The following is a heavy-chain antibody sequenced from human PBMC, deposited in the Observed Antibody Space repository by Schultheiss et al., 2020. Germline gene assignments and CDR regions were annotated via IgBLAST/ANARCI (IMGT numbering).Heavy chain of an antibody. D-gene: IGHD3-3*01. CDR1: GGSISSYY. CDR2: IYTSGST. Sequence: SETLSLTCTVSGGSISSYYWSWNRQPAGKVLEWIGRIYTSGSTNYNPSLKSRLTISLDTSKNQFSLKLTSVTAADTAIYYCARQIPGVVAISYFDFWGQGTVVTVSS. CDR3: ARQIPGVVAISYFDF. J-gene: IGHJ4*02. V-gene: IGHV4-4*07.